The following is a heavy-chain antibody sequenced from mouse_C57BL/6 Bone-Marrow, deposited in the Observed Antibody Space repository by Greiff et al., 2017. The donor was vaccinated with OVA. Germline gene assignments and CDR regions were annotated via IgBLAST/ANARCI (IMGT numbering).Heavy chain of an antibody. CDR3: ARLYDGSSYNYAMDY. J-gene: IGHJ4*01. V-gene: IGHV5-6*01. CDR1: GFTFSSYG. CDR2: ISSGGSYT. Sequence: VHVKQSGGDLVKPGGSLKLSCAASGFTFSSYGMSWVRQTPDKRLEWVATISSGGSYTYYPDSVKGRFTISRDNAKNTLYLQMSSLKSEDTAMYYCARLYDGSSYNYAMDYWGQGTSVTVSS. D-gene: IGHD1-1*01.